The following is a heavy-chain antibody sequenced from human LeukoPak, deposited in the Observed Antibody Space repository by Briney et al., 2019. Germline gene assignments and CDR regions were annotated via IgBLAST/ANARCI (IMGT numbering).Heavy chain of an antibody. CDR2: INTDGSST. Sequence: GGSLRLSCAASGFTFSSYWMRWVRQAPGKGLVWVSRINTDGSSTSYADSVKGRFTISRDNAKNTLYLQMNSLRAEDTAVYYCARACSGGSCYSYWGQGTLVTVSS. V-gene: IGHV3-74*01. CDR1: GFTFSSYW. CDR3: ARACSGGSCYSY. D-gene: IGHD2-15*01. J-gene: IGHJ4*02.